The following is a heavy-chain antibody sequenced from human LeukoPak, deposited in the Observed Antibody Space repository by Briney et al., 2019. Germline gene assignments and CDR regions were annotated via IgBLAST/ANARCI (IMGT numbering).Heavy chain of an antibody. J-gene: IGHJ3*02. Sequence: GGSLRLSCAPSGFTVSSNYMSWVRQAPGKGLEWVSVIYTGGSTHSADSVKGRFTISRDNSRNTLYLQMNSLRVEDTAVYYCARHSLTTALFQAFDIWGQGTMVTVSS. CDR3: ARHSLTTALFQAFDI. CDR2: IYTGGST. D-gene: IGHD4-11*01. V-gene: IGHV3-53*01. CDR1: GFTVSSNY.